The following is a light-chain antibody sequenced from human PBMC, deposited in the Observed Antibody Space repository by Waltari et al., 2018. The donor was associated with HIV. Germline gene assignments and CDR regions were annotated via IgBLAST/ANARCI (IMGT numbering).Light chain of an antibody. CDR3: SSYTSSSTFYV. CDR1: SSDVGGYNF. Sequence: QSALTQPASVSGSPGQSITISCTGTSSDVGGYNFVSWYHQHTGEAPKLLIYDVSQRPSGVSNRFSGSKSGNTASLTISGLQTEDEAVFYCSSYTSSSTFYVFGTGTKVTVL. J-gene: IGLJ1*01. CDR2: DVS. V-gene: IGLV2-14*03.